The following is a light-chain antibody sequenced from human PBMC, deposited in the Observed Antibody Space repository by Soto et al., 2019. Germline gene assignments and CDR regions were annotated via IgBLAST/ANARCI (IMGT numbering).Light chain of an antibody. CDR3: QQYGTLIT. Sequence: EIVLTQSPDTLSLSPGERVTLSCRASQSVSGSYLAWYQQKPGQAPRLLIHGASSRATGIPDRFSGSGSGADFTLTISRLEPEDFAVYYCQQYGTLITFGQGTRLEIK. V-gene: IGKV3-20*01. CDR1: QSVSGSY. J-gene: IGKJ5*01. CDR2: GAS.